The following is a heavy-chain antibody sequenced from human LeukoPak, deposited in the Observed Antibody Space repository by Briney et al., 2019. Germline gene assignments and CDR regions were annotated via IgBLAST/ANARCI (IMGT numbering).Heavy chain of an antibody. Sequence: GASVKVSCKASGYTFTSYGISWVRQAPRQGLEWMGWISAYNGNTNYAQKLQGRVTMTTDTSTSTAYMELRSLRSDDTAVYYCARVVAVAGTALFDYWGQGTLVTVSS. D-gene: IGHD6-19*01. CDR2: ISAYNGNT. V-gene: IGHV1-18*01. CDR1: GYTFTSYG. CDR3: ARVVAVAGTALFDY. J-gene: IGHJ4*02.